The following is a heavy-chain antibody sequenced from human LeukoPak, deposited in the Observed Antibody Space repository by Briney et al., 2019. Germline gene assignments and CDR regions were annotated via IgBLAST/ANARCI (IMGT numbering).Heavy chain of an antibody. Sequence: ASVKVSCKASGYTFSNYDISWVRQATGQGLEWMGWMNPNSGNTGYAKKFQGRVTMTGNTPISTAYMELSGLRSEDTAVYYCARGDRIAHCLDYWGQGTLVTVSS. CDR2: MNPNSGNT. CDR1: GYTFSNYD. CDR3: ARGDRIAHCLDY. J-gene: IGHJ4*02. D-gene: IGHD3-16*02. V-gene: IGHV1-8*01.